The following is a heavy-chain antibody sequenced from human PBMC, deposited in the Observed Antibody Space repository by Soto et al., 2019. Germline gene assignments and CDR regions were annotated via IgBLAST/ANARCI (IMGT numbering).Heavy chain of an antibody. CDR3: ARYRPGSGALDY. Sequence: EVQLVESGGGLVQPGGSLKLSWAASGFIVSGFGIHWVRQASGKGLEWVGRIRDKGNNYATTYAASMKGRFTISRGDSETTAFLQMNSLITEDTAVYYCARYRPGSGALDYWGQGTLVTVSS. CDR1: GFIVSGFG. CDR2: IRDKGNNYAT. V-gene: IGHV3-73*02. J-gene: IGHJ4*02. D-gene: IGHD3-10*01.